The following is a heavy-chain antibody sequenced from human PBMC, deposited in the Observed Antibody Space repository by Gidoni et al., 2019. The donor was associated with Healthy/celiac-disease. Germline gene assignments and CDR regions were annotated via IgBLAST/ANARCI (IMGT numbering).Heavy chain of an antibody. Sequence: EVQLVESGGGLVKPGGSLRVSGAASGFTFSSYSMNWVRQAPGKGLEWVSSISSSSSYIYYADSVKGRFTISRDNAKNSLYLQMNSLRAEDTAVYYCANGAEEGYWGQGTLVTVSS. V-gene: IGHV3-21*01. D-gene: IGHD3-10*01. CDR1: GFTFSSYS. CDR2: ISSSSSYI. J-gene: IGHJ4*02. CDR3: ANGAEEGY.